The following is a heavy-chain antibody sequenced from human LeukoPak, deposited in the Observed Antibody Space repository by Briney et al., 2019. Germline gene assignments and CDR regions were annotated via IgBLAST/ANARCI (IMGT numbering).Heavy chain of an antibody. J-gene: IGHJ4*02. V-gene: IGHV5-51*01. Sequence: GESLKISCKGSGYRFTTYWIGWVRQMPGKGLEWMGIIYPGDSDTTYSPSFQGQVTISADKSISTAYLQWRSLQASDTAIYYCARHSYSGSYYGKYYFDYWGQGTLVTVSS. CDR3: ARHSYSGSYYGKYYFDY. CDR1: GYRFTTYW. D-gene: IGHD1-26*01. CDR2: IYPGDSDT.